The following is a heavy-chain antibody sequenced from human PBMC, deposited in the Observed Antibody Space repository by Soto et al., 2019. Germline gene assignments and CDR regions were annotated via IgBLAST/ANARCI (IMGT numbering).Heavy chain of an antibody. CDR1: GGSISSYY. CDR2: IYYSGST. J-gene: IGHJ4*02. Sequence: VQLQESGPGLVKPSETLSLTCTVSGGSISSYYWSWIRQPPGKGLEWIGYIYYSGSTNYNPSLTRRVTISVDTSKNQFSLKLNSVTAADTAVYYCARQIGNYYGPDYWGQGTLVTVSS. CDR3: ARQIGNYYGPDY. D-gene: IGHD3-22*01. V-gene: IGHV4-59*08.